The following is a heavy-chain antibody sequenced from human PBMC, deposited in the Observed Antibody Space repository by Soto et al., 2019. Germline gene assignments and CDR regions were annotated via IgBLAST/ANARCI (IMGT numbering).Heavy chain of an antibody. D-gene: IGHD1-26*01. CDR3: ARQGATRYGMDV. CDR2: INAGNGNT. Sequence: ASVKVSCKASGYTFTNYAMHWVRQAPGQRLEWMGWINAGNGNTKYSQKFQGRVTITRDTSASTAYMELSSLRSEDTAVYYCARQGATRYGMDVWGQGSTVPVSS. CDR1: GYTFTNYA. J-gene: IGHJ6*02. V-gene: IGHV1-3*01.